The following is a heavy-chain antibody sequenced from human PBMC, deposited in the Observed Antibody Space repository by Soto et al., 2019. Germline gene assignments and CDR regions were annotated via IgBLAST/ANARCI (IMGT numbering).Heavy chain of an antibody. CDR1: DGSISSYY. D-gene: IGHD1-26*01. V-gene: IGHV4-59*08. J-gene: IGHJ4*02. CDR2: IYDNGRT. CDR3: TGDIGTGSYRLAY. Sequence: SETLSLTCTVSDGSISSYYWSWIRQPPGKGLEWIGYIYDNGRTTYNPSLKSRVTISVDTSKNQFSLKLSSMTAADTAVYYCTGDIGTGSYRLAYSGQGTLVPVS.